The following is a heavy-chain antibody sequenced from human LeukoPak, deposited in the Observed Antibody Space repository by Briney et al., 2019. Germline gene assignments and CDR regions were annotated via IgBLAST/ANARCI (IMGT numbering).Heavy chain of an antibody. V-gene: IGHV4-59*01. CDR3: ARDGSGSYYFDY. J-gene: IGHJ4*02. CDR2: IYYSGSN. D-gene: IGHD1-26*01. Sequence: SETLSLTCTVSGGSFSSYYWSWIRQPPGKGLEWVGYIYYSGSNNYNPSPKSRVTISVHTSKNRFSLKQSSVTAADTAVYYCARDGSGSYYFDYWGQGTLVTVSS. CDR1: GGSFSSYY.